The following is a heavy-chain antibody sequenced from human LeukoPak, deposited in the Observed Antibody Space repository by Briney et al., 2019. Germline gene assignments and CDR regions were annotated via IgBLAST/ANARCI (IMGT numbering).Heavy chain of an antibody. D-gene: IGHD2-15*01. CDR1: GYTLTSYD. CDR2: MNPNSGNT. J-gene: IGHJ4*02. V-gene: IGHV1-8*01. CDR3: AREGGRPRQYKDCSGGSCQTRRPYFDY. Sequence: GASVKVSCKASGYTLTSYDINWVRQATGQGLEWMGWMNPNSGNTGYAQKFQGRVTMTRNTSISTAYMELSSLRSEDTAVYYCAREGGRPRQYKDCSGGSCQTRRPYFDYWGQGTLVTVSS.